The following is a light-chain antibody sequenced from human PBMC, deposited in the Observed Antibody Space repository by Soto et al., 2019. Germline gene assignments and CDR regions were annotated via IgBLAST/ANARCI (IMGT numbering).Light chain of an antibody. V-gene: IGLV2-11*01. CDR1: SSYVGGYNY. CDR2: EGS. CDR3: CSYATDSTYV. J-gene: IGLJ1*01. Sequence: QSVLTQPRSVSGSPGQSVTISCTGTSSYVGGYNYISLYQHHPGKAPKVMIYEGSKRPSGVSNRFSGSKSGNTASLTISGLQAEDEADYYCCSYATDSTYVFGTGPKVNVL.